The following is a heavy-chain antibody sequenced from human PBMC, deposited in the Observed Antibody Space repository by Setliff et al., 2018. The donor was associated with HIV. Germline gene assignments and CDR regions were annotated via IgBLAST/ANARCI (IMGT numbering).Heavy chain of an antibody. Sequence: PGGSLRLSCAASGFTFSSYSMTWVRQAPGKGLEWVSAISDSGVTTYYADSVKGRFTTSRDNSKNTLYLQMNSLRAEDTAVYYCAKGIPEYYYYYYMDVWGKGTTVTVSS. V-gene: IGHV3-23*01. CDR3: AKGIPEYYYYYYMDV. CDR1: GFTFSSYS. J-gene: IGHJ6*03. D-gene: IGHD5-18*01. CDR2: ISDSGVTT.